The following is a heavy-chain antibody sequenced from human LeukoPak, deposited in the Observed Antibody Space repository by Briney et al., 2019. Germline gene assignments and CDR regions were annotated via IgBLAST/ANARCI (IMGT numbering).Heavy chain of an antibody. V-gene: IGHV3-7*01. J-gene: IGHJ2*01. D-gene: IGHD1-26*01. Sequence: PGGSLRLSCAASGFTFSRFWMSWVRRAPGKGLEWVANMKQDGSEKSYVDSVKGRFTISRDNAKNSLFLQMSSLRVEDSAVYYCARSVYSGYYYSSRNFDLWGRGTLVSVSS. CDR1: GFTFSRFW. CDR3: ARSVYSGYYYSSRNFDL. CDR2: MKQDGSEK.